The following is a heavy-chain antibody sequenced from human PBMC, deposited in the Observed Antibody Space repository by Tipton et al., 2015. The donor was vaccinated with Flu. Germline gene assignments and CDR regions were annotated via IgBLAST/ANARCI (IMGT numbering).Heavy chain of an antibody. D-gene: IGHD2/OR15-2a*01. J-gene: IGHJ5*02. V-gene: IGHV4-34*01. CDR1: GGFFSGYY. CDR2: INHSGTT. Sequence: TLSLTCAVYGGFFSGYYWSWIRQPPGEGLEWIGEINHSGTTHYKPSLKSRLTISVDASKNQFSLRLSSVTAADTAVYYCAREFSGWFDPWGQGTLVTVSS. CDR3: AREFSGWFDP.